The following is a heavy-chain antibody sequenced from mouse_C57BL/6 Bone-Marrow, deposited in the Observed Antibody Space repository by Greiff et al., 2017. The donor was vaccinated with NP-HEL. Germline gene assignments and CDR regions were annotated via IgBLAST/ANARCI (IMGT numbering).Heavy chain of an antibody. CDR3: ARRGYFDY. V-gene: IGHV5-6*02. CDR2: ISSGGSYT. J-gene: IGHJ2*01. CDR1: GFTFSSYG. Sequence: EVMLVESGGDLVKPGGSLKLSCAASGFTFSSYGMSWVRQTPDKRLEWVATISSGGSYTYYPDSVKGRFTISRDNAKNTLYLQMSSLKSEDTAMYYCARRGYFDYWGQGTTLTVSS.